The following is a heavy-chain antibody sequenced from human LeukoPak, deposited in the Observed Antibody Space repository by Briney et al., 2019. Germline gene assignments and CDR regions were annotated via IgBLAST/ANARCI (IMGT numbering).Heavy chain of an antibody. CDR2: ISGSGGST. Sequence: GGSLRLSCAASGFTFSSYAMRWVRQAPGKGLEWVSAISGSGGSTYYVDSVKGRFTISRDNSKNTLYLQMNSLRAEDTAVYYCAKDLLAYCGGDCYSDYWGQGTVVTVSS. J-gene: IGHJ4*02. CDR1: GFTFSSYA. CDR3: AKDLLAYCGGDCYSDY. V-gene: IGHV3-23*01. D-gene: IGHD2-21*02.